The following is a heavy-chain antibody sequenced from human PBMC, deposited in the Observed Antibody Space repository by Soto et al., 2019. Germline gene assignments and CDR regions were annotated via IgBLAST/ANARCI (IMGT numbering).Heavy chain of an antibody. D-gene: IGHD6-13*01. J-gene: IGHJ6*02. V-gene: IGHV1-18*04. CDR3: ARDSPGQQLVPSHIYYYYGMDV. Sequence: GASVKVSCKASGYTFASYGISWVRQAPGQGLEWMGWISAYNGNTNYAQKLQGRVTMTTDTSTSTAYMELRSLRSDDTAVYYCARDSPGQQLVPSHIYYYYGMDVWGQGTTVTVSS. CDR1: GYTFASYG. CDR2: ISAYNGNT.